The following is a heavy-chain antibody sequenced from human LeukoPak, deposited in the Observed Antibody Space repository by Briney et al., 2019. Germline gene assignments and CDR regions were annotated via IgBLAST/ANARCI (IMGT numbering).Heavy chain of an antibody. V-gene: IGHV3-48*03. J-gene: IGHJ3*02. CDR1: GFTFSSYE. D-gene: IGHD1-26*01. CDR3: ARAALIVGAKNNAFDI. Sequence: PGGSLRLSCAASGFTFSSYEMNWVRQAPGKGLEWVSYISSSGSTIYYADSVKGRFTISRDNAKNSLYLHMNSLRAEDTAVYYCARAALIVGAKNNAFDIWGQGTMVTVSS. CDR2: ISSSGSTI.